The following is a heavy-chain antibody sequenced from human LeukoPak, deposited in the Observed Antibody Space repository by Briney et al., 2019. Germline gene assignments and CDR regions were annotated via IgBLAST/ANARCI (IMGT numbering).Heavy chain of an antibody. D-gene: IGHD5-24*01. J-gene: IGHJ4*02. CDR1: GFTFSSYW. CDR3: ARDSYNNVDY. CDR2: TNTEGTST. Sequence: GGSLRLSCAASGFTFSSYWMHWVRQAPGKGLVWVSRTNTEGTSTYYADSVKGRFTLSRDNAKNTVYLQMNSLRAEDTAVYYCARDSYNNVDYWGQGTLVTVSS. V-gene: IGHV3-74*01.